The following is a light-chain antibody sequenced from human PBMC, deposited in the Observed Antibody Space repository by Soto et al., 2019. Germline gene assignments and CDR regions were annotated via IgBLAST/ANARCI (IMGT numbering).Light chain of an antibody. CDR2: RNN. J-gene: IGLJ3*02. CDR1: SSNIGSNY. V-gene: IGLV1-47*01. CDR3: AAWDDSLRGWV. Sequence: QSVLTQPPSASGTPGQRVTISCSGSSSNIGSNYVYWYQQLPGTAPKLLIYRNNQRPSGVPDRFSGSKSGTSASLAISGLRSEDEAEYYCAAWDDSLRGWVFGGGTKLTVL.